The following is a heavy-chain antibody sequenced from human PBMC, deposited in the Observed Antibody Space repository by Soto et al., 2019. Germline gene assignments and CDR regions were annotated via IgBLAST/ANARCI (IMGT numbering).Heavy chain of an antibody. CDR3: ARRTYYYDSSGYYDYYGMDV. J-gene: IGHJ6*02. CDR1: GGTFSSYA. CDR2: IIPIFGTA. D-gene: IGHD3-22*01. V-gene: IGHV1-69*06. Sequence: GASVKVSCKASGGTFSSYAISWVRQAPGQGLEWMGGIIPIFGTANYAQKFQGRVTITADKSTSTAYMELSSLRSEDTAVYYCARRTYYYDSSGYYDYYGMDVWGHGTTVTVSS.